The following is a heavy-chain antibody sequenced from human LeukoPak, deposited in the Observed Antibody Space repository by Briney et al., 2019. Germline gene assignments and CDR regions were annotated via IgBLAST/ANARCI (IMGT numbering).Heavy chain of an antibody. D-gene: IGHD3-10*01. Sequence: PGGSLRLSCAASGFTFSSYAIHWVRQAPGKGLEWVSVISYDGSNKYYADSVKGRFTISRDNSKNTLYLQMNSLRTEDTAVYYCARDRGSGTSSFDYWGQGTLVTVSS. CDR3: ARDRGSGTSSFDY. V-gene: IGHV3-30-3*01. CDR2: ISYDGSNK. CDR1: GFTFSSYA. J-gene: IGHJ4*02.